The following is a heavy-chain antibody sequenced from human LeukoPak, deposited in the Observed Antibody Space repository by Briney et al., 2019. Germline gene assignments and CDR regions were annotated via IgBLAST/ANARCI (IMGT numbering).Heavy chain of an antibody. CDR3: ARTLGLLWFWECYMDV. V-gene: IGHV1-2*02. J-gene: IGHJ6*03. Sequence: GASVKVSCKASGYTFTGYYMHWVRQAPGPGLERMAWINPNSGGTNYAQKFQGRVTMTRDTSISTAYTELSRLRSDDTAVYYCARTLGLLWFWECYMDVWGKGTTVTVSS. CDR2: INPNSGGT. D-gene: IGHD3-10*01. CDR1: GYTFTGYY.